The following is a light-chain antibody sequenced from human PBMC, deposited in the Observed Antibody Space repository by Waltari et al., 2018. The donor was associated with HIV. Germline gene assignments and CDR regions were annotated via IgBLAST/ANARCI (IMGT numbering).Light chain of an antibody. CDR3: SSYGDSLRVL. CDR2: EVT. Sequence: QSVLTQPPSASGSLGQSVTISCTGSSSDIGAYDSVSWFQQHPRSAPKLLLYEVTRRPSSVADRFSGSRSGSTAFLTVAGLQPDDEATYFCSSYGDSLRVLFGGGTNVTVL. CDR1: SSDIGAYDS. J-gene: IGLJ3*02. V-gene: IGLV2-8*01.